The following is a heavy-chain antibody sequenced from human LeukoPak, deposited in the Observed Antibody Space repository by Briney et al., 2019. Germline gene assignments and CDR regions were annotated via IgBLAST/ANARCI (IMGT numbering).Heavy chain of an antibody. CDR2: ISYDGSNK. V-gene: IGHV3-30*03. Sequence: GGSLRLSCAASGFTFSSYSMNWVRQAPGKGLEWVAVISYDGSNKYYADSVKGRFTISRDNSKNTLYLQMNSLRAEDTAVYYCAQGFLLWFGEYLDYWGQGTLVTVSS. D-gene: IGHD3-10*01. CDR1: GFTFSSYS. CDR3: AQGFLLWFGEYLDY. J-gene: IGHJ4*02.